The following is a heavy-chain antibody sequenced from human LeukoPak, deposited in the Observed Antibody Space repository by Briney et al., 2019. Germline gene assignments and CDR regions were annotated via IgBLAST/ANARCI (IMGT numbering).Heavy chain of an antibody. CDR3: ARGVIGVNYFDY. V-gene: IGHV3-30-3*01. CDR1: GFTFSSYA. Sequence: GGSLRLSCAASGFTFSSYAMHWVRQAPGRGLEWVAVISYDGSNKYYADSVKGRFTISRDNSKNTLYLQMNSLRAEDTAVYYCARGVIGVNYFDYWGQGTLVTVSS. CDR2: ISYDGSNK. D-gene: IGHD3-16*02. J-gene: IGHJ4*02.